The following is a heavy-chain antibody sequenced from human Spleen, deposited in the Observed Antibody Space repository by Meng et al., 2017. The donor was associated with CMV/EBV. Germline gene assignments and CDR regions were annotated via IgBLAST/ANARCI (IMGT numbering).Heavy chain of an antibody. CDR3: VRDWGYCSGGSCQRHFDY. CDR1: GGSIDSYY. V-gene: IGHV4-59*01. CDR2: IYYSGST. J-gene: IGHJ4*02. D-gene: IGHD2-15*01. Sequence: SETLSLTCTVSGGSIDSYYWSWIRQPPGRGLEWIGYIYYSGSTKYNPSLKSRVTISIDTSKNQFSLKLTSVTAADTAVYYCVRDWGYCSGGSCQRHFDYWGQGTLVTVSS.